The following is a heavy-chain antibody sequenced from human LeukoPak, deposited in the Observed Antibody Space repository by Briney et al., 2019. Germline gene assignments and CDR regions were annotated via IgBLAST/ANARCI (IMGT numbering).Heavy chain of an antibody. D-gene: IGHD3-10*01. V-gene: IGHV1-69*15. J-gene: IGHJ4*02. Sequence: ASVKVSCKASGGTFSSYAISWVRQAPGQGLEWMGRIIPIFGIANYAQKFQGRVTITADESTSTAYMELSSLRSEDTAVYYCARLWFGESTFDYWGQGTLVTVSS. CDR3: ARLWFGESTFDY. CDR2: IIPIFGIA. CDR1: GGTFSSYA.